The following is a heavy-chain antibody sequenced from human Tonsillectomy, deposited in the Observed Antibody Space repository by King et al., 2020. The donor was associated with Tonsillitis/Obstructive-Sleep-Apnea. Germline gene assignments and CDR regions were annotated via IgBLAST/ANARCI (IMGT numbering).Heavy chain of an antibody. CDR1: GLTFRSYA. D-gene: IGHD3-16*01. CDR3: ALWGGGGFDY. V-gene: IGHV3-23*04. J-gene: IGHJ4*02. Sequence: VQLVESGGGLVQPGGSLRLSCAASGLTFRSYAMTWVRQAPGKGLEWVSVIGGSGGNTDYAESVKGRFTIPRDNSKNTLYLQMNSLRAEDTAVYYCALWGGGGFDYWGQGTLATVSS. CDR2: IGGSGGNT.